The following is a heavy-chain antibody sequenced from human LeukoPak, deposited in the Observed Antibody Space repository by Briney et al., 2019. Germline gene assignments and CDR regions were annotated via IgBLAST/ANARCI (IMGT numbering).Heavy chain of an antibody. CDR3: ARSLIDYDILTGYYESHYFDY. V-gene: IGHV3-21*01. J-gene: IGHJ4*02. CDR1: GFTFSSYS. Sequence: NPGGSLRLCCAASGFTFSSYSMNWVRQASGKGLEWVSSISSRSSYIYYADSVKGRFTISRDNAKNSLYLQMNSLRAEDTAVCYCARSLIDYDILTGYYESHYFDYWGQGTLVTVSS. CDR2: ISSRSSYI. D-gene: IGHD3-9*01.